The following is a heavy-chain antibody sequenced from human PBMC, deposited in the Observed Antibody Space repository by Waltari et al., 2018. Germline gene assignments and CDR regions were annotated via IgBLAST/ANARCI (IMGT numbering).Heavy chain of an antibody. CDR2: IYSGGSGGNT. CDR3: ATDYDGNAYVAFDI. Sequence: EVQLVATGGGLIQPGGSLRLSCAASGFTVSSNYMTWVRQAPGKGLEWVSVIYSGGSGGNTYYADSVKGRFTISRDNSKNTLYLQMNGLRAEDTAMYYCATDYDGNAYVAFDIWGQGTMVTVSS. V-gene: IGHV3-53*02. J-gene: IGHJ3*02. D-gene: IGHD3-22*01. CDR1: GFTVSSNY.